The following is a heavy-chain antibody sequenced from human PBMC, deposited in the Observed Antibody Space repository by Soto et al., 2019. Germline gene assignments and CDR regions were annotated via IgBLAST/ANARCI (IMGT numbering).Heavy chain of an antibody. CDR2: ISSRSNFI. CDR3: ARVQKVYGNAVSYYGMDV. Sequence: EVQLVESGGGLVRPGGSLRLSCEASGFIFGNYSMNWVRQAPGPGLEWVSSISSRSNFIDYADSLRGRVTISRDNTQNSLHLQMNSLRVEDTAIDYCARVQKVYGNAVSYYGMDVWGQGTTVTVSS. V-gene: IGHV3-21*01. CDR1: GFIFGNYS. J-gene: IGHJ6*02. D-gene: IGHD6-6*01.